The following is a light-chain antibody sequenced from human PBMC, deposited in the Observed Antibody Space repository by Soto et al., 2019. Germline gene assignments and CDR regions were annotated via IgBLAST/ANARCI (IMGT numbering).Light chain of an antibody. CDR2: EVS. V-gene: IGLV2-8*01. J-gene: IGLJ1*01. Sequence: QSALTQPPSASGSPGQSVTISCTGTSSDVGGYNYVSWYQQHPGKAPKLTIYEVSKRPSGVPDRFSGSKSGNTASLTVSGLQPEDEADYYCSSYAGSNKSVFGTGTKVT. CDR3: SSYAGSNKSV. CDR1: SSDVGGYNY.